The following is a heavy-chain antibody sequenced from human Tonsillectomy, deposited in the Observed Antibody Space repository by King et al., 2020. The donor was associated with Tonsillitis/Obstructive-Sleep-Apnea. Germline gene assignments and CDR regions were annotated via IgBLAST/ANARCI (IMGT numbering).Heavy chain of an antibody. CDR2: IRAKAYGGTT. Sequence: VQLVESGGGLVQPGRSLRLSCTASGFTFGDYAMNWVRQAPGKGLEWVGFIRAKAYGGTTEYAASVKGIFTISRDDSKSIAYLQMISLKTEDTAIYYCTSLTGGCSSTSCPDYWGQGTLVTVSS. V-gene: IGHV3-49*04. J-gene: IGHJ4*02. CDR1: GFTFGDYA. D-gene: IGHD2-2*01. CDR3: TSLTGGCSSTSCPDY.